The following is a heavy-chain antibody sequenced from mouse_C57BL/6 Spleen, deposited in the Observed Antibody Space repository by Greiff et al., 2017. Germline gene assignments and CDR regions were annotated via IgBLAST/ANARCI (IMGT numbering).Heavy chain of an antibody. Sequence: EVQRVESGGGLVQPKGSLKLSCAASGFTFNTYAMHWVRQAPGKGLEWVARIRSKSSNYATYYADSVKDRFTISRDDSQSMLYLQMNNLKTEDTAMYYCVGEFYDFDGNAMDYWGQGTSVTVSS. J-gene: IGHJ4*01. V-gene: IGHV10-3*01. CDR1: GFTFNTYA. D-gene: IGHD2-4*01. CDR2: IRSKSSNYAT. CDR3: VGEFYDFDGNAMDY.